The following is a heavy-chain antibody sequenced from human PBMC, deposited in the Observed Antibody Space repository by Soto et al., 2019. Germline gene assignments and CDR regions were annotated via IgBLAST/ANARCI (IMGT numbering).Heavy chain of an antibody. CDR2: ISSSSSYI. D-gene: IGHD3-3*01. J-gene: IGHJ6*03. CDR3: ARSSLEWSHAPDTYYYYYMDV. V-gene: IGHV3-21*01. Sequence: GGSLRLSCAASGFTFSSYSMNWVRQAPGKGLEWVSSISSSSSYIYYADSVKGRFTISRDNAKNSLYLQMNSLRAEDTAVYYCARSSLEWSHAPDTYYYYYMDVWGKGTTVTVSS. CDR1: GFTFSSYS.